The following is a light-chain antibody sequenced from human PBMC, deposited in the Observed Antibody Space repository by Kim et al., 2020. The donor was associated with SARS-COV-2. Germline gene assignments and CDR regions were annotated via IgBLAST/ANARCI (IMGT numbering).Light chain of an antibody. V-gene: IGLV4-69*01. CDR2: LNSDGSH. CDR1: SGHSSNP. Sequence: ASVKHTCTLSSGHSSNPIAWHQQQAEKGPRYLMTLNSDGSHSKGDGIPDRFSGSSAGAERYLTISGLQSDDEADYYCQTWGTGIWVFGGGTQLTVL. CDR3: QTWGTGIWV. J-gene: IGLJ3*02.